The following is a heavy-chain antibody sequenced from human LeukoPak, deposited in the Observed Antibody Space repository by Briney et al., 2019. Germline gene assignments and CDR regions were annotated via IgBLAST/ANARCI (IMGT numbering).Heavy chain of an antibody. D-gene: IGHD4-23*01. CDR1: GGSISSSSYY. CDR2: IYYSGST. CDR3: ARGRTTYGGNDY. Sequence: SETLSLTCTVSGGSISSSSYYWGWIRQPPGKGLEWIGSIYYSGSTYYNPSLKSRVTISVDTSKNQFSLNLSSVTAADTAVYYCARGRTTYGGNDYWGQGTLVTVSS. V-gene: IGHV4-39*07. J-gene: IGHJ4*02.